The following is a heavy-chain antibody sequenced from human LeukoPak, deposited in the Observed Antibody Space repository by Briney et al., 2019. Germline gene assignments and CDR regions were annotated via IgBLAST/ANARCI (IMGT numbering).Heavy chain of an antibody. CDR1: GFTFDDYA. Sequence: PGRSLRLSCAASGFTFDDYAMHWVRQAPGKGLEWVSGISWNSGSIGYADSVKGRFTISRDNAKNSLYLQMNSLRAEDTAVYYCARDYDFWSGYYRNWGQGTLVTVSS. CDR2: ISWNSGSI. CDR3: ARDYDFWSGYYRN. J-gene: IGHJ4*02. V-gene: IGHV3-9*01. D-gene: IGHD3-3*01.